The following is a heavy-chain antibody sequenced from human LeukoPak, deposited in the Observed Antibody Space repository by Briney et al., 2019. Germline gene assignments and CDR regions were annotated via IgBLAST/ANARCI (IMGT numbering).Heavy chain of an antibody. CDR1: GGSISSYY. Sequence: SETLSLTCTVSGGSISSYYWNWIRQPPGKGLEWIGEINHSGSTNYNPSLKSRVTISVDTSKNQFSLKLSSVTAADTAVYYCARGRSSGSHFDYWGQGTLVTVSS. CDR2: INHSGST. D-gene: IGHD1-26*01. V-gene: IGHV4-34*01. J-gene: IGHJ4*02. CDR3: ARGRSSGSHFDY.